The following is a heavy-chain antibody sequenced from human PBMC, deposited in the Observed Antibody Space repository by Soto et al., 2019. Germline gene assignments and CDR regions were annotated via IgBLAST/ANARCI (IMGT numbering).Heavy chain of an antibody. V-gene: IGHV2-5*02. D-gene: IGHD2-21*02. CDR2: IYWDDDK. Sequence: QITLKESGPTLVRPTQTLTLTCTFSGFSLSTSGVGVGWIRQPPGKALEWLALIYWDDDKRYSPSLKSRLPITHDTSKYQVVLTMTNMDPVDTATYYCSHSRCGGDCLQSYSSHYYYGMDVWGQGTTVTFSS. J-gene: IGHJ6*02. CDR3: SHSRCGGDCLQSYSSHYYYGMDV. CDR1: GFSLSTSGVG.